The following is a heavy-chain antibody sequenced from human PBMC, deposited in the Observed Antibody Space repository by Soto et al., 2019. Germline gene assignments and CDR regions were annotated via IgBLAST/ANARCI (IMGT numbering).Heavy chain of an antibody. Sequence: GSGPTLVNPTETLTLTCTVSGFSLSNARMGVSWIRQPPVKSLEWLAHIFSNDEKSYSTSLKSRLTISKDTSKSQVVLTMTNMDPVDTATYYCARIGTGYSSGWIFFDYWGQGTLVTVSS. J-gene: IGHJ4*02. CDR2: IFSNDEK. D-gene: IGHD6-19*01. V-gene: IGHV2-26*01. CDR3: ARIGTGYSSGWIFFDY. CDR1: GFSLSNARMG.